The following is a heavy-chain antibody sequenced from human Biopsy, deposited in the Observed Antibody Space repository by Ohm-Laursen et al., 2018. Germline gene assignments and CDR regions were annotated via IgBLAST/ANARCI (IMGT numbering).Heavy chain of an antibody. D-gene: IGHD5-18*01. CDR1: GFTFNNYG. CDR3: AKDRYNYTPIGGFSMDV. V-gene: IGHV3-30*18. CDR2: IFYDGSNT. Sequence: SLRLSCAASGFTFNNYGMQWVRQAPGKGLEWVAFIFYDGSNTYYADSVKGRFTIFRDNSRDTLYLQMSSLRAEDTAVYYRAKDRYNYTPIGGFSMDVWGQGTTVTVSS. J-gene: IGHJ6*02.